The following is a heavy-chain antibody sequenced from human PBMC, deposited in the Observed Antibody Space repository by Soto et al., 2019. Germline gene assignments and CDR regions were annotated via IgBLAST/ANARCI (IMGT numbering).Heavy chain of an antibody. D-gene: IGHD3-10*01. CDR3: ARDIVDYGSNPLNWLEP. CDR1: GYSLKKSV. V-gene: IGHV1-3*01. CDR2: INGVNGNV. J-gene: IGHJ5*02. Sequence: QAQLVQSGAEAKKPGASVKVSCKVSGYSLKKSVIHWVRQAPGQRLEWMGWINGVNGNVKFSREFQGRLLITVDTSATTVYMELSRLTSEDTALYFCARDIVDYGSNPLNWLEPWGQGTLVTVSS.